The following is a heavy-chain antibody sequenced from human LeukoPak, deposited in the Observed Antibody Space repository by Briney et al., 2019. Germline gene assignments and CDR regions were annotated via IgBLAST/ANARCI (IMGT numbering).Heavy chain of an antibody. J-gene: IGHJ4*02. V-gene: IGHV3-30*04. D-gene: IGHD5-18*01. CDR2: ISYDGSNK. CDR1: GFTFSSYA. CDR3: ATWVDTAMVTRFDY. Sequence: GGSLRLSCAASGFTFSSYAMHWVRQAPGKGLEWVAVISYDGSNKYYADSVKGRFTISRDNSKNTLYLQMNSLRAEDTAVYYCATWVDTAMVTRFDYWGQGTLVTVSS.